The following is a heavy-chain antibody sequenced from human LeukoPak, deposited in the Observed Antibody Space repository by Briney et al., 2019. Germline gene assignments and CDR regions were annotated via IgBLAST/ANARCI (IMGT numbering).Heavy chain of an antibody. CDR2: INPNSGGT. D-gene: IGHD2-2*01. J-gene: IGHJ4*02. CDR1: GYTFTGYY. Sequence: APVKVSCKASGYTFTGYYMHWVRQAPGQGLEWMGWINPNSGGTNYAQKFQGRVTMTRDTSISTAYMELSRLRSDDTAVYYCARDRGPYCSSTSCYLLWGQGTLVTVSS. CDR3: ARDRGPYCSSTSCYLL. V-gene: IGHV1-2*02.